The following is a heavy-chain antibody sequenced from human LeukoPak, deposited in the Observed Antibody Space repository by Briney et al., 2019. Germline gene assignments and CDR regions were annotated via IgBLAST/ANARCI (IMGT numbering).Heavy chain of an antibody. CDR3: ARLRGGTSCYDY. Sequence: ASVKVSCKASGYTFTSYGISWVRQAPGQGLEWMGWISAYNGNTNYAQKFQGRVTITRDTSASTAYMELSSLRSEDTAVYYCARLRGGTSCYDYWGQGTLVTVSS. CDR1: GYTFTSYG. V-gene: IGHV1-18*01. CDR2: ISAYNGNT. J-gene: IGHJ4*02. D-gene: IGHD2-2*01.